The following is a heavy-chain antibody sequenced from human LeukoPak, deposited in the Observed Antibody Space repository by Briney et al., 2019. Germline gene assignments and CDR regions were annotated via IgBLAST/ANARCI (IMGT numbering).Heavy chain of an antibody. V-gene: IGHV4-39*01. CDR3: ARLGYSGSRHFSYYYYMDV. J-gene: IGHJ6*03. D-gene: IGHD1-26*01. CDR1: GGSIDSTSYY. CDR2: TYYRANT. Sequence: SETLSLTCTVSGGSIDSTSYYWGWFRQPPGKGLEWIGTTYYRANTYYNPSLTSRVSISVDTSKRQFSLRLTSVTAADTAVYYCARLGYSGSRHFSYYYYMDVWGKGTTVTVSS.